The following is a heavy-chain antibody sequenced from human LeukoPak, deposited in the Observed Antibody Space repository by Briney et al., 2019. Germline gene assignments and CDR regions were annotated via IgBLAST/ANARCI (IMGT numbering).Heavy chain of an antibody. J-gene: IGHJ3*02. CDR2: IRSKAYGGTT. Sequence: GGSLRLSCTTSGFIFGDYSMSWVRQAPGKGLEWVGFIRSKAYGGTTEHAASVKGRFTISRDDSKSIAYLQMNSLKTEDTAVYYCTRGYSSRDAFDIWGQGTMVTVSS. CDR3: TRGYSSRDAFDI. CDR1: GFIFGDYS. V-gene: IGHV3-49*04. D-gene: IGHD6-13*01.